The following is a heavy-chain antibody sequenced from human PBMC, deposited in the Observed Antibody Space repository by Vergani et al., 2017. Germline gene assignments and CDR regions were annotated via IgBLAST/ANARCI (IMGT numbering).Heavy chain of an antibody. CDR2: INPSGGHT. J-gene: IGHJ4*02. CDR3: ARGDYGILTGYRY. Sequence: QVQVVQSGAEVKKSGASVKVSCKTSGYTFSNYYMHWVRQAPGQGLEWMGIINPSGGHTNYAQKVQGRVTMTRDTSTSTVYMEVSSLRSEDTAIYYCARGDYGILTGYRYWGQGTLVTVSA. V-gene: IGHV1-46*03. CDR1: GYTFSNYY. D-gene: IGHD3-9*01.